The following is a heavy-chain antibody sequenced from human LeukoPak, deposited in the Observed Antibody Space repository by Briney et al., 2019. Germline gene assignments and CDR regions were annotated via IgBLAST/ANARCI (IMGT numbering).Heavy chain of an antibody. CDR1: GDSISSGTYY. J-gene: IGHJ5*02. CDR2: VYSSGST. V-gene: IGHV4-61*02. D-gene: IGHD6-6*01. CDR3: ARGVGSSSSNWFDL. Sequence: SETLSLTCTVSGDSISSGTYYWSWIRQPAGKGLEWIGRVYSSGSTNYNPSLKSRVTISIDTSKNQFSLKLSSVTAADTATYYCARGVGSSSSNWFDLWGQGTLVTVSS.